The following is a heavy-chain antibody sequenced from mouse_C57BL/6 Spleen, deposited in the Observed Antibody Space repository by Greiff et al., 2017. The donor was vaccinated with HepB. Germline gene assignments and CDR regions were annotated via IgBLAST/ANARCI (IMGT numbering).Heavy chain of an antibody. CDR1: GFTFSSYA. CDR2: ISDGGSYT. J-gene: IGHJ4*01. V-gene: IGHV5-4*01. D-gene: IGHD2-4*01. CDR3: ARDKGIYEYDGYYAMDY. Sequence: EVKLVESGGGLVKPGGSLKLSCAASGFTFSSYAMSWVRQTPEKRLEWVATISDGGSYTYYPDNVKGRFTISRDHAKNNLYLQMSHLKAEDTAMYYCARDKGIYEYDGYYAMDYWGQGTSFTVSS.